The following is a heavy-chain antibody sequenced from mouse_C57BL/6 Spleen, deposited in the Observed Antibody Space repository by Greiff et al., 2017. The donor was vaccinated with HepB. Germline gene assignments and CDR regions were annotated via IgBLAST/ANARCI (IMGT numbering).Heavy chain of an antibody. CDR3: ARSTAVEEAWFAY. CDR1: GYTFTSYW. CDR2: IYPGSGST. J-gene: IGHJ3*01. D-gene: IGHD1-1*01. V-gene: IGHV1-55*01. Sequence: QVQLQQPGAELVKPGASVKMSCKASGYTFTSYWITWVKQRPGQGLEWIGDIYPGSGSTNYNEKFKSKATLTVDTSSSTAYMQLSSLTSEDSAVYYCARSTAVEEAWFAYWGQGTLVTVSA.